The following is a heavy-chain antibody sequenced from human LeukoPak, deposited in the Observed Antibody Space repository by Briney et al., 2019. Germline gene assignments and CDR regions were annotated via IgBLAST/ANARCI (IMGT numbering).Heavy chain of an antibody. CDR3: ARMEYSSSMAGGDFDY. Sequence: PGGSLRLSCAASGFTFSSYWMSWVRQAPGKGLEWVANIKQDGSEKYCVDSVKGRFTISRDNAKNSLYLQMNSLRAEDTAVYYCARMEYSSSMAGGDFDYWGQGTLVTVSS. CDR1: GFTFSSYW. J-gene: IGHJ4*02. D-gene: IGHD6-6*01. V-gene: IGHV3-7*01. CDR2: IKQDGSEK.